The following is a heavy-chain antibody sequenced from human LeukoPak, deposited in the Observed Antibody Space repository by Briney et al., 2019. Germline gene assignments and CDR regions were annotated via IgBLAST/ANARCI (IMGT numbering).Heavy chain of an antibody. J-gene: IGHJ3*02. Sequence: ASVKVSCKASGYTFISHGFSWVRQAPGQGLEWMGWISAYDGNTKSAQKFQGRVTMTTDTSTSTAYMELRSLRSDDTAVYYCAREDDSSGYGAFDIWGQGTMVTVSS. D-gene: IGHD3-22*01. CDR1: GYTFISHG. CDR3: AREDDSSGYGAFDI. V-gene: IGHV1-18*01. CDR2: ISAYDGNT.